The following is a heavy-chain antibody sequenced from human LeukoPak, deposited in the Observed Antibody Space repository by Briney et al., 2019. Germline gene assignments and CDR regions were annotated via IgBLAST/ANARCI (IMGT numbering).Heavy chain of an antibody. J-gene: IGHJ3*02. CDR3: ARDPDYGGNPGAFDI. D-gene: IGHD4-23*01. Sequence: GGSLRLSCAASGFTVSSNYMSWVRQAPGKGLEWVSVIYSGGSTYYADSVKGRFTISRDNSKNTLYLQMNSLRAEDTAVYYCARDPDYGGNPGAFDIWGQGTMVTVSS. CDR2: IYSGGST. V-gene: IGHV3-53*01. CDR1: GFTVSSNY.